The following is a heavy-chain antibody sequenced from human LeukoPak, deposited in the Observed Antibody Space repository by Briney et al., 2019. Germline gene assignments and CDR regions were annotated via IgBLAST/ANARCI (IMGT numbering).Heavy chain of an antibody. J-gene: IGHJ4*02. CDR3: AKGQLPHHSPNYFDY. CDR1: GFTFSSYA. D-gene: IGHD2-2*01. Sequence: GGSLRLSCAASGFTFSSYAMSWVRQAPGKGLEWVSAISGSGGSTYYADSVKGRFTISRDNSKNTLYLQMNSLRAEDTAVYYCAKGQLPHHSPNYFDYWGQGTLVTVSS. CDR2: ISGSGGST. V-gene: IGHV3-23*01.